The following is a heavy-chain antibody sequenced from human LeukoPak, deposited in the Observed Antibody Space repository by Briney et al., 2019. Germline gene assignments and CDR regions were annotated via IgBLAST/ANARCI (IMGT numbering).Heavy chain of an antibody. D-gene: IGHD4-23*01. Sequence: GESLKISCQASGYSFSYSWIGWVRQMPGKGLEWMGIIYPGDSDTRYSPSFQGQVTISADKSISTAYLQWSSLKASDTAMYYCAKTYGGNLYYFDYWGQGTLVTVSS. CDR1: GYSFSYSW. CDR2: IYPGDSDT. V-gene: IGHV5-51*01. J-gene: IGHJ4*02. CDR3: AKTYGGNLYYFDY.